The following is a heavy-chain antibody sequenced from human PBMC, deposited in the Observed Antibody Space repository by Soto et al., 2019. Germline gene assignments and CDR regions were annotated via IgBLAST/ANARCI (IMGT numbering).Heavy chain of an antibody. J-gene: IGHJ3*02. CDR1: GDSVSSNSAA. D-gene: IGHD2-8*01. V-gene: IGHV6-1*01. CDR2: KYYRSKWYN. CDR3: ARDRVYCTNGVCYRMGAFDI. Sequence: KQSQTLSLTCAISGDSVSSNSAAWNWIRQSPSRCLEWLGRKYYRSKWYNDYAVSVKSRITINPDTSKNQFSLQMNSVNPEDTAVYYCARDRVYCTNGVCYRMGAFDIWGQGTMVTVSS.